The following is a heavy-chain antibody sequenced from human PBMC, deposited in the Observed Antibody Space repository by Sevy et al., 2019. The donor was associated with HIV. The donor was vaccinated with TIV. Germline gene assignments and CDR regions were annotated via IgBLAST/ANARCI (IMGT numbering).Heavy chain of an antibody. CDR1: GGTLNNYG. V-gene: IGHV1-69*10. J-gene: IGHJ4*02. Sequence: ASVKVSCKASGGTLNNYGMNWVRQAPGQGLEWMGGIIPSAGIASYAQRIKGRAAITADTSTSTLYLEVGRLRSDDTAVYFCASVRPCGGDCYFFDTWVQGTLVTVSS. CDR3: ASVRPCGGDCYFFDT. D-gene: IGHD2-21*02. CDR2: IIPSAGIA.